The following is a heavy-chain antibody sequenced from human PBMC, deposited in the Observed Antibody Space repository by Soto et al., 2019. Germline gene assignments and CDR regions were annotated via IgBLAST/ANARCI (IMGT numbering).Heavy chain of an antibody. Sequence: GGSLRLSCAASGFTFSTYALSWVRQAPGKGLEWVSAISANGQGIYYADSVRGRFTISRDNSKNTIFLHMDSLRAEDTAVYYCAKDRNYPRDQFHYWGQGT. CDR1: GFTFSTYA. V-gene: IGHV3-23*01. CDR2: ISANGQGI. CDR3: AKDRNYPRDQFHY. J-gene: IGHJ4*02. D-gene: IGHD1-7*01.